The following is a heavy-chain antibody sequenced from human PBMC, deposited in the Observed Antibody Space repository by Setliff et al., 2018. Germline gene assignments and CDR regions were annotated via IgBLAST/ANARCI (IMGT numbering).Heavy chain of an antibody. Sequence: LRLSCGASGFTYKNDWVSWVRQAPGKGLEWLASINPDGSGTSTNFADSVKGRFTISRDNFKNTLYLQMNSPRVEDTAVYYCAKWERGTTSDYFDYWGQGALVTVSS. J-gene: IGHJ4*02. CDR2: INPDGSGTST. V-gene: IGHV3-23*01. D-gene: IGHD1-26*01. CDR3: AKWERGTTSDYFDY. CDR1: GFTYKNDW.